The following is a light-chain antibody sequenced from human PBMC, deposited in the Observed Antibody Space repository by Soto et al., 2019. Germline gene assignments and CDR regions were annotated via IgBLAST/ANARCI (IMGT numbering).Light chain of an antibody. CDR2: DAS. V-gene: IGKV3-15*01. J-gene: IGKJ1*01. Sequence: EIVMTQSPDTLSVSPGESATLSCRASQSVSSKLAWYHQIPGQAPRLLVYDASTRDTGVPARFTGSGSVTEFTLTISILQSEDFAVYYCQQYNNWPRTFGQGTQVQI. CDR1: QSVSSK. CDR3: QQYNNWPRT.